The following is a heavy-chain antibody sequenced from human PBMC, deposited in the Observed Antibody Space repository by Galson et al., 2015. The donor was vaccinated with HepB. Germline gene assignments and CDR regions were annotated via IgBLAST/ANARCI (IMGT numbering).Heavy chain of an antibody. CDR1: GYTFTSYD. D-gene: IGHD2-8*01. CDR3: ARVRFVVLMVYAMGEELDP. Sequence: SVKVSCKASGYTFTSYDINWVRQATGQGLEWMGWMNPNSGNTGYAQKFQGRVTMTRNTSISTAYMELSSLRSEDTAVYYCARVRFVVLMVYAMGEELDPWGQGTLVTVSS. V-gene: IGHV1-8*01. CDR2: MNPNSGNT. J-gene: IGHJ5*02.